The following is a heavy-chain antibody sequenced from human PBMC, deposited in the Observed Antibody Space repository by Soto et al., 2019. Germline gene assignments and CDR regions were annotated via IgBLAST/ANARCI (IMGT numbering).Heavy chain of an antibody. J-gene: IGHJ5*02. CDR1: GGSISSLGYY. Sequence: PSETLSLTCAVSGGSISSLGYYWSWIRQDPGKGLEWIGHIFHSGNIDYNPSLQSRVTMSVDTSKNQFSLKLSSVTAADTAVYYCAREERFSHWLDPWGQGTLVTVSS. V-gene: IGHV4-31*11. CDR2: IFHSGNI. CDR3: AREERFSHWLDP.